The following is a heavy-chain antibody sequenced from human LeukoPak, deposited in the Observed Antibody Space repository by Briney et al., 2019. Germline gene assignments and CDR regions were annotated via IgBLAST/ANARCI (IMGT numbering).Heavy chain of an antibody. J-gene: IGHJ4*02. V-gene: IGHV1-18*01. CDR2: ISAYNGNT. D-gene: IGHD6-19*01. Sequence: ASVKVSCKASGYTFTSYGISWVRQAPGQGLEWMGWISAYNGNTNYAQKLQGRVTMTTDTSTSTACMELRSLRSDDTAVYYCAVVTSSGWYPRDYWGQGTLVTVSS. CDR1: GYTFTSYG. CDR3: AVVTSSGWYPRDY.